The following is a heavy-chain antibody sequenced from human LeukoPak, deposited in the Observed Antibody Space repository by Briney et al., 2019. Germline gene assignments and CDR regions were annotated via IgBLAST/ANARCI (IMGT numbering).Heavy chain of an antibody. CDR2: ISWNSGSI. Sequence: GGSLRLSCAASGFTFNTYAMHWVRQAPGKGLEWVSGISWNSGSIGYADSVQGRFTISRDNAKKSLYLQISSLRAEDTAVYYCAREGYSSSWGQGTTVTVSS. V-gene: IGHV3-9*01. CDR1: GFTFNTYA. J-gene: IGHJ6*02. CDR3: AREGYSSS. D-gene: IGHD6-13*01.